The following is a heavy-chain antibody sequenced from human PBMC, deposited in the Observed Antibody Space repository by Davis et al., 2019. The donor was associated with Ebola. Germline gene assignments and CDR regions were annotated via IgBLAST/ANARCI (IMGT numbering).Heavy chain of an antibody. J-gene: IGHJ3*02. CDR3: AKDGTSSRGSHAFDI. D-gene: IGHD6-6*01. CDR2: ISYDGSNK. Sequence: GESLKISCAASGFTFSSYGMHWVRQAPGKGLEWVAVISYDGSNKYYADSVKGRFTISRDNSKNTLYLQLNSLRADDTAVYYCAKDGTSSRGSHAFDIWGQGTMVTVSS. V-gene: IGHV3-30*18. CDR1: GFTFSSYG.